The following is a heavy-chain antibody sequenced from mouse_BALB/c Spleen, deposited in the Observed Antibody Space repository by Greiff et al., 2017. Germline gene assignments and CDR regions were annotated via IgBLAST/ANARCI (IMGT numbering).Heavy chain of an antibody. V-gene: IGHV5-6-2*01. D-gene: IGHD4-1*01. CDR1: GFTFSSYY. Sequence: EVKVVESGGGLVKLGGSLKLSCAASGFTFSSYYMSWVRQTPEKRLELVAAINSNGGSTYYPDTVKGRFTISRDNAKNTLYLQMSSLKSEDTALYYCARTGTSGLYFDYWGQGTTLTVSS. CDR2: INSNGGST. CDR3: ARTGTSGLYFDY. J-gene: IGHJ2*01.